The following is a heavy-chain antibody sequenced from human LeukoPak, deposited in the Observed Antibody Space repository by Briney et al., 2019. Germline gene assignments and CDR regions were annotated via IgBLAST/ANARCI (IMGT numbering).Heavy chain of an antibody. CDR1: GFTFSSYG. J-gene: IGHJ4*02. Sequence: QSGGSLRLSCEASGFTFSSYGIHWVRQAPGKGLEWVAAISNDGNNKYYADSVKGRFTTSRDNSKNTLYLQMNSLRAEDTAVYYCAKEIYYGSGSYPDYWGQGTLVIVSS. V-gene: IGHV3-30*18. D-gene: IGHD3-10*01. CDR3: AKEIYYGSGSYPDY. CDR2: ISNDGNNK.